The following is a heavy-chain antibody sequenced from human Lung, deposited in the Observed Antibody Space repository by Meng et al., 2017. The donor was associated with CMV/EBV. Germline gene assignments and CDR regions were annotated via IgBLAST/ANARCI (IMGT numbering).Heavy chain of an antibody. D-gene: IGHD3-10*01. CDR2: IPHRGSS. CDR1: GDSITKHNW. CDR3: LRRSGGSV. Sequence: VHLRESGPALVKPSETLSLTCAVSGDSITKHNWWAWVRQPPGKGLEWIGEIPHRGSSAYNPSLKSRVSMSIDKSKNQFSLKLTSVTAADTAVYHCLRRSGGSVWGQGTLVTVSS. J-gene: IGHJ1*01. V-gene: IGHV4-4*02.